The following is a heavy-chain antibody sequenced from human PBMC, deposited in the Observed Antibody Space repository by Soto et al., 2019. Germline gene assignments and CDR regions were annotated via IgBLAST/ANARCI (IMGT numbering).Heavy chain of an antibody. V-gene: IGHV3-30*04. J-gene: IGHJ4*02. CDR1: GFTFSFYA. CDR2: ISYNGRNK. Sequence: GGSLRLSCAASGFTFSFYAMHWVRQAPGKGLEWVAVISYNGRNKHYVDSVKGRFTISRDNSQDTLYLQMDSLRPDDTAVYYCARQARIGDRSQFYFDSWGQGTLVTVSS. D-gene: IGHD3-16*01. CDR3: ARQARIGDRSQFYFDS.